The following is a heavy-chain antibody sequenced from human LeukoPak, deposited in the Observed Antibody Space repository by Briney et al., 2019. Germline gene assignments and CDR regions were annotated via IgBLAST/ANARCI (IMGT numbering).Heavy chain of an antibody. CDR1: GYTFTSYG. CDR3: ARDRHDYGDYVADY. V-gene: IGHV1-18*01. CDR2: ISAYNGNT. J-gene: IGHJ4*02. Sequence: ASVKVSCKASGYTFTSYGISWVRQAPGQGLEWMGWISAYNGNTNYAQKLQGRVTMTTDTSTSTAYMELRSLRSDDTAVYYCARDRHDYGDYVADYWGQGTLVTVSS. D-gene: IGHD4-17*01.